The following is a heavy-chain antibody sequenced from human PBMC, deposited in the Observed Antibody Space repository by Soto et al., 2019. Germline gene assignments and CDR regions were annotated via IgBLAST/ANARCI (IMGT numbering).Heavy chain of an antibody. CDR3: ARWTYYDFWSGYLKYYYYGMDV. Sequence: SETLSLTCTVSGGSIISYYWSWIRQPPGTGLEWIGYIYYSGSTNYNPSLKSRVTISVDTSKNQFSLKLSSVTAADTAVYYCARWTYYDFWSGYLKYYYYGMDVWGQGTTVTVS. CDR1: GGSIISYY. D-gene: IGHD3-3*01. V-gene: IGHV4-59*01. J-gene: IGHJ6*02. CDR2: IYYSGST.